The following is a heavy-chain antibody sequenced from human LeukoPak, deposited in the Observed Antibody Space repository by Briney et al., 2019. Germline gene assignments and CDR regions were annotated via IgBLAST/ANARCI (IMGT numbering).Heavy chain of an antibody. CDR1: GYTFTNYY. CDR3: AKESYYDSSGYTETLDY. Sequence: GASVKVSCKASGYTFTNYYMYWVRQAPGQGLEWMGIINPSGGSTRYAQKSQGRVTMTRDMSTSTVYMELSSLRSEDTAVYYCAKESYYDSSGYTETLDYWGQGTLVTVSS. CDR2: INPSGGST. J-gene: IGHJ4*02. V-gene: IGHV1-46*01. D-gene: IGHD3-22*01.